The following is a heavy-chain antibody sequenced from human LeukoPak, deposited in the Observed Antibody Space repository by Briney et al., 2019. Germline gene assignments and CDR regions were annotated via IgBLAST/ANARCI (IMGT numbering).Heavy chain of an antibody. CDR2: IYSGGST. Sequence: GGSLRLSCAASGFTVSSNYMSWVRQAPGKGLEWVSVIYSGGSTYYADSVKGRFTISRDTSKNTLYLQMNSLRVGDTAVYYCASLSGFCSSTSCAGYWGQGTLVTVSS. CDR3: ASLSGFCSSTSCAGY. J-gene: IGHJ4*02. D-gene: IGHD2-2*01. V-gene: IGHV3-53*01. CDR1: GFTVSSNY.